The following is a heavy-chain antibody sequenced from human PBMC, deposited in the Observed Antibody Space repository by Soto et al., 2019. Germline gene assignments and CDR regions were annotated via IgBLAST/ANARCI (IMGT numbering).Heavy chain of an antibody. V-gene: IGHV4-59*01. CDR2: IYYSGST. CDR3: ATRSSGWSRLDAFDI. D-gene: IGHD6-19*01. CDR1: GGSISSFY. Sequence: PSETLSLTCTVSGGSISSFYWSWIRQPPGKGLEWIGYIYYSGSTNYNPSLKSRVTISVDTSKNQFSLKLSSVTAADTAVYYCATRSSGWSRLDAFDIWGQGTMVTVSS. J-gene: IGHJ3*02.